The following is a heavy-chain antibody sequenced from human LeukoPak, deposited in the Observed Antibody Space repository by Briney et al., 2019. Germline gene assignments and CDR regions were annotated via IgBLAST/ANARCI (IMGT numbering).Heavy chain of an antibody. CDR1: AFTFSNYW. CDR3: ARHLKLVLPASSGYCYGMDV. CDR2: IKQDAGDK. Sequence: GGSLRLSCASSAFTFSNYWMTWVRQAPGKGLEWVASIKQDAGDKYYVASVKARFTISRDNAKNSMYLQMDSLRAEDTAVYYCARHLKLVLPASSGYCYGMDVWGRGTTVTVSS. J-gene: IGHJ6*02. V-gene: IGHV3-7*01. D-gene: IGHD1-7*01.